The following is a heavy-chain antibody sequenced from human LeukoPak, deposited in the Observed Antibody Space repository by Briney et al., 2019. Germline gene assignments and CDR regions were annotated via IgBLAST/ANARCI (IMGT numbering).Heavy chain of an antibody. Sequence: PGGSLRLSCAASGFTFSSYAMHWVRQAPGKGLEWVAVISYDGSNKYYADSVKGRFTISRDNSKNTLYLQMNSLRAEDTAVYYCAKVGVDIVATAQFDYWGQGTLVTVSS. V-gene: IGHV3-30-3*01. CDR2: ISYDGSNK. J-gene: IGHJ4*02. CDR1: GFTFSSYA. CDR3: AKVGVDIVATAQFDY. D-gene: IGHD5-12*01.